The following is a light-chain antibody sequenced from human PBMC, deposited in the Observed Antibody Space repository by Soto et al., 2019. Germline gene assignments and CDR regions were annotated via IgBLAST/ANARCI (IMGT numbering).Light chain of an antibody. Sequence: QSALAQPASMSGSPGQSITISCTGSGSDIATFNYVSWYQQYPGKAPKLLIYQVTSRASGVSHRFSGSKSGNTAALTISGLQPEDEAEYYCSSYTISTTLVFGTGTKVTVL. CDR3: SSYTISTTLV. J-gene: IGLJ1*01. CDR1: GSDIATFNY. CDR2: QVT. V-gene: IGLV2-14*01.